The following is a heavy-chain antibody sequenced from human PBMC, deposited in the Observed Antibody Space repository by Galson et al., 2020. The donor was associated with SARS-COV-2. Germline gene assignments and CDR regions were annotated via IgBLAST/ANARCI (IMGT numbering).Heavy chain of an antibody. CDR3: AKSRDGYKFFDY. CDR1: GFIFSTYA. CDR2: ISYDGSNN. D-gene: IGHD5-12*01. Sequence: GALRLSCAASGFIFSTYAMHWVRQAPGKGLEWVAVISYDGSNNYHADSVKGRFTLSRDNSKNTLYLQMNSLRAEDTAVYYCAKSRDGYKFFDYWGQGTLVTVSS. J-gene: IGHJ4*02. V-gene: IGHV3-30-3*01.